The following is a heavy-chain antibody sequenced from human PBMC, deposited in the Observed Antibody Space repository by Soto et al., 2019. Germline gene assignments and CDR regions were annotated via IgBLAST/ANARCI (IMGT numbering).Heavy chain of an antibody. D-gene: IGHD3-9*01. CDR1: GGSFSGYY. Sequence: SETLSLTCAVYGGSFSGYYWSWIRQPPGKGLEWIGEINHSGSTNYNPSLKSRVTISVDTSKNQFSLKLSSVTAADTAVYYCARGQYYDILTGYPHWFDPWGQGTLVTVSS. J-gene: IGHJ5*02. CDR2: INHSGST. V-gene: IGHV4-34*01. CDR3: ARGQYYDILTGYPHWFDP.